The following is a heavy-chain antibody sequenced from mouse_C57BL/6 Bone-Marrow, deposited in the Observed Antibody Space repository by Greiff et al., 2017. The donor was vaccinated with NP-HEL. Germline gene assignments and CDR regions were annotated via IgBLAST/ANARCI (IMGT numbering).Heavy chain of an antibody. Sequence: DVQLQESVAELVRPGASVKLSCTASGFNIKNTYMHWVKQRPEQGLEWIGRIDPANGNPKYAPKFPGPATITADTSSNTAYLQLSSLTSEDTAIYYCASLLWLRRVVDYWGQGTSVTVSS. CDR1: GFNIKNTY. CDR2: IDPANGNP. J-gene: IGHJ4*01. CDR3: ASLLWLRRVVDY. D-gene: IGHD2-9*01. V-gene: IGHV14-3*01.